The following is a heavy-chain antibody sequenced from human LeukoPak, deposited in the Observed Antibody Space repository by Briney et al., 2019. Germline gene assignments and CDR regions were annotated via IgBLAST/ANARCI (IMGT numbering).Heavy chain of an antibody. V-gene: IGHV1-2*02. Sequence: ASVKVSCKASGYTFTRYYMHWVRQAPGQGLEWMGWINPNSGGTNYAQKFQGRVTMTRDTSISTAYMELSRLRSDDRAVYYCARDGGSSWYLNWFDPWGQGTLVTVSS. CDR1: GYTFTRYY. CDR3: ARDGGSSWYLNWFDP. J-gene: IGHJ5*02. D-gene: IGHD6-13*01. CDR2: INPNSGGT.